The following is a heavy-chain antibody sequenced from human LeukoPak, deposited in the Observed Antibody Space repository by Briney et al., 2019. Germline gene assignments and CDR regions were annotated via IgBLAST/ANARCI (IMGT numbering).Heavy chain of an antibody. D-gene: IGHD2-2*01. CDR3: ARHGYQSHLES. J-gene: IGHJ4*02. V-gene: IGHV4-39*01. CDR2: IDTSGTT. CDR1: GGAITTSSDY. Sequence: SETLSLTCVVSGGAITTSSDYWDWIRQPPGKGLEWIGTIDTSGTTYYNPSLKSRVTLSVDTSKNQFSLKLSSVTAADAAVYHCARHGYQSHLESWGQGILVTVSS.